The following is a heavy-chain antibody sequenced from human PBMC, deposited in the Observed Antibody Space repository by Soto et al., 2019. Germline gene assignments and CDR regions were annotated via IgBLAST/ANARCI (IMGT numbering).Heavy chain of an antibody. CDR2: ISGGATST. CDR3: AKGPALVFPQRGN. V-gene: IGHV3-23*01. J-gene: IGHJ4*02. D-gene: IGHD6-13*01. CDR1: GFTFSNFA. Sequence: EVQLLESGGGLVQPGGSLRLSCAASGFTFSNFAMSWVRQAPGKGLEWVSAISGGATSTYYADIVKGRFTISRENSKNTLSLQMNGLTVEDTARYYCAKGPALVFPQRGNWGPGPLVTFAP.